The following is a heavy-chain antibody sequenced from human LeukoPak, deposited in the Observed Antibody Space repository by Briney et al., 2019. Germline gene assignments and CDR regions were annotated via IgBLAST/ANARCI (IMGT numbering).Heavy chain of an antibody. CDR1: GFAFSSNW. Sequence: GGSLRLSCAASGFAFSSNWMHWVRQTPGKGLVWVSRINSGGSGTSYAASVEGRFTISRDNSKNTLYLQMNSLRAEDTAVYYCARGWLRFSADYYYYYGMDVWGQGTTVTVSS. CDR2: INSGGSGT. D-gene: IGHD5-12*01. J-gene: IGHJ6*02. CDR3: ARGWLRFSADYYYYYGMDV. V-gene: IGHV3-74*01.